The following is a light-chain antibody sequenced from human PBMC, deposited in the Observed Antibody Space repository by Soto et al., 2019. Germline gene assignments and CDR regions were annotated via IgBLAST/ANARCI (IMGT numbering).Light chain of an antibody. CDR3: QQSYSTPWT. J-gene: IGKJ1*01. CDR1: QTISSY. V-gene: IGKV1-39*01. CDR2: AAS. Sequence: DIQMTQSPSSLSASVGDRVTITCRASQTISSYLNWYQQKPGKAPKVLIYAASSLQSGVPSRFSGSGSGTDFTPTITSLQPEHFATYYCQQSYSTPWTFGQGTKVEIK.